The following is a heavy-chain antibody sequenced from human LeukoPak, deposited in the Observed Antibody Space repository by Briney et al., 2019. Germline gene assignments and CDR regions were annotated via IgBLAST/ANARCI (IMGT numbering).Heavy chain of an antibody. V-gene: IGHV4-34*01. D-gene: IGHD3-10*01. J-gene: IGHJ4*02. CDR3: ARDYLLWF. Sequence: SETLSLTCAVYGGSFSGYYWSWIRQPPGKGLEWIGEINHSGSTNYNPSLKSRVTISVDTSKNQFSLKLSSVTAADTAVYYCARDYLLWFGGQGTLVTVSS. CDR1: GGSFSGYY. CDR2: INHSGST.